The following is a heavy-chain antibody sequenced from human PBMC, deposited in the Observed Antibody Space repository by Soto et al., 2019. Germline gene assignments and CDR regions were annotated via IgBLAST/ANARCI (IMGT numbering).Heavy chain of an antibody. J-gene: IGHJ3*02. CDR1: GFSLSTSGVG. V-gene: IGHV2-5*02. Sequence: QITLKESGPTLVKPTQTLTLTCTFSGFSLSTSGVGVGWIRQPPGKALEWLALIYWDDDKRYSPSLKSRLTXPXXXSXXQVVLTMTNMDPVDTATYSCAHTSATVTRGDAFDIWGQGTMVTVSS. CDR3: AHTSATVTRGDAFDI. CDR2: IYWDDDK. D-gene: IGHD4-17*01.